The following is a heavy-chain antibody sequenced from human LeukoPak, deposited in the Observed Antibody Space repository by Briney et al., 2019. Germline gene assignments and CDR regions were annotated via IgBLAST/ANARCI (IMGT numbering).Heavy chain of an antibody. V-gene: IGHV3-33*01. D-gene: IGHD6-19*01. J-gene: IGHJ4*02. CDR1: GFTFSSYG. CDR3: ARTYSSGWYSAPGGY. Sequence: GGSLRLSCAASGFTFSSYGMHWVRQAPGKGLEWVAVIWYDGSNKYYADSVKGRFTISRDNSKNTLYLQMNSLRAEDTAVYYCARTYSSGWYSAPGGYWGQGTLVTVSS. CDR2: IWYDGSNK.